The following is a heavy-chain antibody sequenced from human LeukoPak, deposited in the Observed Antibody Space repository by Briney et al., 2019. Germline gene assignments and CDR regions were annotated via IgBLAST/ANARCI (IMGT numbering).Heavy chain of an antibody. J-gene: IGHJ4*02. CDR3: AKEEEVLRYFDWYTLGTFDY. Sequence: GGSPRLSCAASGFAFSSYAMSWVRQAPGKGLEWVSAISGSGGSTYYADSVKGRFTISRDNSKNTLYLQMNSLRAEDTAVYYCAKEEEVLRYFDWYTLGTFDYWGQGTLVTVSS. D-gene: IGHD3-9*01. V-gene: IGHV3-23*01. CDR1: GFAFSSYA. CDR2: ISGSGGST.